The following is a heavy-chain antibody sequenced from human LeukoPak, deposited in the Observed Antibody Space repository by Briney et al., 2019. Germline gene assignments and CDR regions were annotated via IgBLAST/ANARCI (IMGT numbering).Heavy chain of an antibody. J-gene: IGHJ5*02. V-gene: IGHV4-39*01. CDR2: IYYSGST. CDR3: ARQQYTQWLVPSNWSDP. D-gene: IGHD6-19*01. CDR1: GGSISSSSYY. Sequence: SETLSLTCTVSGGSISSSSYYWGWIRQPPGKGLEWIGSIYYSGSTYYNPSLKSRVTISVDTSKNQFSLKLSSVTAADTAVYYCARQQYTQWLVPSNWSDPWGQGTLVTVSS.